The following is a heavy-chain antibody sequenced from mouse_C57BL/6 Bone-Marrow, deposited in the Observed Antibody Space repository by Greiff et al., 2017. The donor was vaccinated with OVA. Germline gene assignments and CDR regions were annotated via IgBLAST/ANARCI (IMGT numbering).Heavy chain of an antibody. CDR3: TSYGNFDY. CDR2: IDPENGDT. CDR1: GFNIKDDY. V-gene: IGHV14-4*01. J-gene: IGHJ2*01. Sequence: DVQLQESGAELVRPGASVKLSCTASGFNIKDDYMHWVKQRPEQGLEWIGWIDPENGDTEYASKFQGKATITADTSSNTAYRQLSSLTSEDTAVYYCTSYGNFDYWGQGTTLTVSS. D-gene: IGHD2-1*01.